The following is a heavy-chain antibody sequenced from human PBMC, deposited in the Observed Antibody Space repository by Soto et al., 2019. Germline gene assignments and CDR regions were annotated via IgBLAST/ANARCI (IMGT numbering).Heavy chain of an antibody. Sequence: QLLESGGGLVQPGGSLRLSCAASGFTFSSYAMSWVRQAPGKGLEWVSAISGSGGSTYYADSVKGRFTISSDNSKNTLYLQMNSLSAEDTAVYYCEKFAGHCSGGSCYSLMDVWGQGTTVTVSS. D-gene: IGHD2-15*01. CDR2: ISGSGGST. CDR1: GFTFSSYA. V-gene: IGHV3-23*01. J-gene: IGHJ6*02. CDR3: EKFAGHCSGGSCYSLMDV.